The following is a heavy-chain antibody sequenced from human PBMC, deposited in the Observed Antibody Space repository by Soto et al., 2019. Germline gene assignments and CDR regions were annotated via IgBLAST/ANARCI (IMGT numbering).Heavy chain of an antibody. V-gene: IGHV3-30-3*01. CDR2: ISYDGSNK. J-gene: IGHJ1*01. CDR1: GFTFSSYA. CDR3: AREEEGSSGAYFQH. Sequence: GGSLRLSCAASGFTFSSYAMHWVRQAPGKGLEWVAVISYDGSNKYYADSVKGRFTISRDNSKNTLYLQMNSLRAEDTAVYYCAREEEGSSGAYFQHWGQGTLVTVSS. D-gene: IGHD6-13*01.